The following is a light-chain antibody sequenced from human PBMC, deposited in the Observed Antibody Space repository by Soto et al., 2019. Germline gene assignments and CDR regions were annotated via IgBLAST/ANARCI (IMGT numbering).Light chain of an antibody. V-gene: IGLV2-14*01. Sequence: ALTQPASVSGSPGQSITISCTGTSSDVGGYNYVSWYQQHPGKAPKLMIYDVSNRPSGVSNRFSGSKSGNTASLTISGLQAEDEADYYCSSYTSSSTPVVFGGGTKVTVL. CDR3: SSYTSSSTPVV. J-gene: IGLJ2*01. CDR2: DVS. CDR1: SSDVGGYNY.